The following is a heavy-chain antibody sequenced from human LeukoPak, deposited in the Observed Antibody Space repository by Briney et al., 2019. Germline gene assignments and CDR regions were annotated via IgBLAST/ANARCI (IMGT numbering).Heavy chain of an antibody. D-gene: IGHD2-2*02. CDR3: ARDLPYCSCTSCYTLFDY. J-gene: IGHJ4*02. V-gene: IGHV1-8*03. CDR1: GYTFTSYD. Sequence: GASVKVSCKASGYTFTSYDINWVRQATGQGLEWMGWMNPNSGNTGYAQKFQGRVTITRNTSISTAYMELSSLRSEDTAVYYCARDLPYCSCTSCYTLFDYWGQGTLVTVSS. CDR2: MNPNSGNT.